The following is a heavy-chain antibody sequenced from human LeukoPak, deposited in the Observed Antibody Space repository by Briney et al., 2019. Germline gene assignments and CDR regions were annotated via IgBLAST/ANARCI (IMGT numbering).Heavy chain of an antibody. CDR1: GGSISTSSYY. CDR3: ARLGSYSSGWYY. Sequence: PSETLSLTCTVSGGSISTSSYYWGWVRQPPGKGLEWIGNIFYSGSTYYSPSLKSRVTISLDTSRNQFSLKLSSVTAADTAVYYCARLGSYSSGWYYWGQGTLVTVSS. CDR2: IFYSGST. V-gene: IGHV4-39*01. J-gene: IGHJ4*02. D-gene: IGHD6-19*01.